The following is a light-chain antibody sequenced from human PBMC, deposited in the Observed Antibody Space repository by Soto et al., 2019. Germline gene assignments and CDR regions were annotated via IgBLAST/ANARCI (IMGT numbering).Light chain of an antibody. CDR3: SSYTSSSTV. V-gene: IGLV2-14*01. Sequence: QSALTQPASVSGSPGQSITISCTGTSSDFGGYNYVSWYQHHPGKAPKLMIYEVNNRPSGVSDRFSGSKSGNTASLTISGLQAEDEADYYCSSYTSSSTVFGGGTKVTVL. CDR2: EVN. J-gene: IGLJ3*02. CDR1: SSDFGGYNY.